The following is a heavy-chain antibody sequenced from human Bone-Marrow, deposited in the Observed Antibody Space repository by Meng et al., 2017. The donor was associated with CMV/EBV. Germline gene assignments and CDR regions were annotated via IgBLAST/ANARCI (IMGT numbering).Heavy chain of an antibody. CDR2: IRYDGSNK. J-gene: IGHJ6*02. D-gene: IGHD3-3*01. V-gene: IGHV3-30*02. CDR3: ARENLRSLDV. CDR1: GFTFSTYW. Sequence: GESLKISCAASGFTFSTYWMGWVRQAPGKGLEWVAFIRYDGSNKYYADSVKGRFTISRDNSKNTLYLQMNSLRAEDTAVYYCARENLRSLDVWGQGTTVTVPS.